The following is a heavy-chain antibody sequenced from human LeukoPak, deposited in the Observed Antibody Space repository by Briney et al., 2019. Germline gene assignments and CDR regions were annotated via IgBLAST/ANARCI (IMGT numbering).Heavy chain of an antibody. CDR1: GGSFSGYY. D-gene: IGHD5-12*01. Sequence: PSETLSLTCAVYGGSFSGYYWSWIRQPPGKGLEWIGEINHSGSTNYNPSLKSRVTISVDTSKNQFSLKLSSVTAADTDVYYCALTGDIVATLDYWGQGTLVTVSS. CDR2: INHSGST. J-gene: IGHJ4*02. CDR3: ALTGDIVATLDY. V-gene: IGHV4-34*01.